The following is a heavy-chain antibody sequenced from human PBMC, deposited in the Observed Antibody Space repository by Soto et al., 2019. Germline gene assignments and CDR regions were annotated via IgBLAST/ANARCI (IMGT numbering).Heavy chain of an antibody. CDR1: GFPIISYA. D-gene: IGHD1-26*01. Sequence: GGSMRLSCATSGFPIISYAMSWVSKAPGRGLEWVSSISSSGGSTYYADSVKGRFTISRDNSKNTLDLQMNSLRAEDTAVYYCAKGSGSPNWFGPWGQGTLVTVSS. CDR2: ISSSGGST. J-gene: IGHJ5*02. V-gene: IGHV3-23*01. CDR3: AKGSGSPNWFGP.